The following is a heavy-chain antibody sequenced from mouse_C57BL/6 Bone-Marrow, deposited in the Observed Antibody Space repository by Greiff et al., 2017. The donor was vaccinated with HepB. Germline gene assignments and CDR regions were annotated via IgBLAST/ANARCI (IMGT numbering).Heavy chain of an antibody. CDR2: ISSGGDYI. J-gene: IGHJ3*01. CDR1: GFTFSSYA. CDR3: TRDLDSSGSSWFAY. Sequence: EVKLQESGEGLVKPGGSLKLSCAASGFTFSSYAMSWVRQTPEKRLEWVAYISSGGDYIYYADTVKGRFTISRDNARNTLYLQMSSLKSEDTAMYYCTRDLDSSGSSWFAYWGQGTLVTVSA. D-gene: IGHD3-2*02. V-gene: IGHV5-9-1*02.